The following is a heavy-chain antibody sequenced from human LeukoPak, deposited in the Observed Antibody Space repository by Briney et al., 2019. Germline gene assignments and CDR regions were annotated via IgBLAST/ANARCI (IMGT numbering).Heavy chain of an antibody. CDR1: GFTFSSYG. D-gene: IGHD1-26*01. J-gene: IGHJ4*02. Sequence: GGSLRLSCAASGFTFSSYGMHWVRQAPGKGLEWVAFIRYDGSNKYYADSVKGRFTISRDNSKNTLYLQMNSLRAEDTAVYYCAKDRDTPMWDGGSYPHYWGQGTLVTVSS. V-gene: IGHV3-30*02. CDR3: AKDRDTPMWDGGSYPHY. CDR2: IRYDGSNK.